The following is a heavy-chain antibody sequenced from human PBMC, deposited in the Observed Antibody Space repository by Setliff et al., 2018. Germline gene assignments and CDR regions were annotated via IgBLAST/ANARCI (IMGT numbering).Heavy chain of an antibody. CDR3: ARLTPETDFDY. J-gene: IGHJ4*02. Sequence: GESLKISCKGSGYTFTNYWIGWVRQMPGKGLEWMGAIYPGDSDTRHSPSFQGQVTISADKSIGTVYLQWSSLKASDTAIYYCARLTPETDFDYWGPGTLVTVSS. CDR2: IYPGDSDT. V-gene: IGHV5-51*01. D-gene: IGHD2-15*01. CDR1: GYTFTNYW.